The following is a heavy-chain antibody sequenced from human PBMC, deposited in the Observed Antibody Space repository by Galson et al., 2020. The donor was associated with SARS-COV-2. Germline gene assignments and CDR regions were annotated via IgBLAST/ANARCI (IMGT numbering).Heavy chain of an antibody. CDR3: ARGRIVMVVAATHFES. V-gene: IGHV1-3*01. CDR1: GYTFTTYA. Sequence: ASVKVSCKASGYTFTTYAIHWVRQAPGQRLEWMGWINAANGNTKYSQKFQGRVSFTRDTSASTAYMELSSLTSEDTAVYFCARGRIVMVVAATHFESWGQGTLVTVSS. D-gene: IGHD2-15*01. J-gene: IGHJ4*02. CDR2: INAANGNT.